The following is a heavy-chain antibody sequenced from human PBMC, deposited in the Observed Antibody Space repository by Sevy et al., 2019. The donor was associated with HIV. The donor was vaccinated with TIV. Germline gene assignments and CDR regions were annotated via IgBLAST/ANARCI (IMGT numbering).Heavy chain of an antibody. D-gene: IGHD5-12*01. J-gene: IGHJ4*02. CDR3: ARGAEFYIVATRHLETIPDY. CDR2: ISSSSSTI. Sequence: GGSLRLSCAASGFTFSSYSMNWVRQAPGKGLEWVSYISSSSSTIYYADSVKGRFTISRDNAKNSLYLQMNSLRDEDTAVYYCARGAEFYIVATRHLETIPDYWGQGTLVTVSS. V-gene: IGHV3-48*02. CDR1: GFTFSSYS.